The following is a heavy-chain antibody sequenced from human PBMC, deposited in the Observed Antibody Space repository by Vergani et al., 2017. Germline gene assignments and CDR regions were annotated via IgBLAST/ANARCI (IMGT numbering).Heavy chain of an antibody. CDR1: GFTFSSYG. J-gene: IGHJ4*02. Sequence: QVQLVESGGGVVQPGGSLRLSCAASGFTFSSYGMHWVRLAPGKGLEWVAFIRYDGSNKYYADSVKGRFTISRDNSKNTLYLQMNSLRAEDTAVYYCVSDGSGSYRLAYWGQGTLVTVSS. D-gene: IGHD3-10*01. CDR2: IRYDGSNK. CDR3: VSDGSGSYRLAY. V-gene: IGHV3-30*02.